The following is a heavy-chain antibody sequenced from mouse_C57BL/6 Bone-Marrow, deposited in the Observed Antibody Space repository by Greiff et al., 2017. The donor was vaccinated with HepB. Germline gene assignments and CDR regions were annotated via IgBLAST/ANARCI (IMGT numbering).Heavy chain of an antibody. CDR3: APLTTVVATDYAMDY. CDR1: GFTFSDYG. J-gene: IGHJ4*01. Sequence: EVKLLESGGGLVKPGGSLKLSCAASGFTFSDYGMHWVRQAPEKGLEWVAYISSGSSTIYYADTVKGRFTISRDNAKNTLFLQMTSLRSEDTAMYYCAPLTTVVATDYAMDYWGQGTSVTVSS. V-gene: IGHV5-17*01. D-gene: IGHD1-1*01. CDR2: ISSGSSTI.